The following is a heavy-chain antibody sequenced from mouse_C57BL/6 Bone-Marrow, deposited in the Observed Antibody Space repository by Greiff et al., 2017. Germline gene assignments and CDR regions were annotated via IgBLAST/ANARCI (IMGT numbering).Heavy chain of an antibody. V-gene: IGHV1-55*01. CDR2: IYPGSGST. Sequence: QVQLKQPGAELVKPGASVTMSCKASGYTFTSYWITWVKQRPGQGLEWIGDIYPGSGSTNYNEKFKSKATLTVDTSSSTAYMQLSSLTSEDSAVYYCARDTADFDYWGQGTTLTVSS. CDR3: ARDTADFDY. CDR1: GYTFTSYW. J-gene: IGHJ2*01. D-gene: IGHD1-2*01.